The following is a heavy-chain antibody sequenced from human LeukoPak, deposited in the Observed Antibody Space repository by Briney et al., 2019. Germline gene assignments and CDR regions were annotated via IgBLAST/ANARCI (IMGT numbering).Heavy chain of an antibody. CDR1: GFIFSSYW. CDR2: IKPDGTEK. D-gene: IGHD2-15*01. V-gene: IGHV3-7*01. CDR3: ARDALSVVAATLGFDP. J-gene: IGHJ5*02. Sequence: GGSLRLSCAASGFIFSSYWMSWVRQTPEKGLEWVANIKPDGTEKYYVESVKGRFTISRDNAKNSLYLQMNSLRAEDTAVYYCARDALSVVAATLGFDPWGQGTLVTVSS.